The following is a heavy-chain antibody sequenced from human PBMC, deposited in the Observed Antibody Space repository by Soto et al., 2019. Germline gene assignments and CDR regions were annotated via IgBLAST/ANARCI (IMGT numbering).Heavy chain of an antibody. Sequence: KPSETLSLTCTVSGVSISSGNWWTWVRQSPRKGLEYIGEIFHDGTANYFPSFERRVAMSVDKSKNQFSLKLTSVTAADAAIYYCARLVYDTRLDYLYFDFWGKGAQVTVSS. J-gene: IGHJ4*02. V-gene: IGHV4-4*02. CDR2: IFHDGTA. CDR3: ARLVYDTRLDYLYFDF. D-gene: IGHD3-16*01. CDR1: GVSISSGNW.